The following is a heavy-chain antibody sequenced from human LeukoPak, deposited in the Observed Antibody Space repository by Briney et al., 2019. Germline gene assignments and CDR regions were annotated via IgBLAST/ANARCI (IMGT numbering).Heavy chain of an antibody. CDR3: AKPGGGYFDS. J-gene: IGHJ4*02. D-gene: IGHD3-16*01. Sequence: SETLSLTCAVSGGSISSTKTCGDWIRQPPGKGMEWIGTICYTGNTYYKPSLKSRVTISVDSSKNQFSLKLNSLIAADTAVYYCAKPGGGYFDSWGQGTLVTVSS. V-gene: IGHV4-39*01. CDR2: ICYTGNT. CDR1: GGSISSTKTC.